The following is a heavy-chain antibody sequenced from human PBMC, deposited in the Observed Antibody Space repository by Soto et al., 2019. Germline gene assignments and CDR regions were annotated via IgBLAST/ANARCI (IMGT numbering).Heavy chain of an antibody. CDR2: IIPIFGTA. Sequence: GASVKVSCKASGGTFSSYAISWVRQAPGQGLEWMGGIIPIFGTANYAQKFQGRVTITADKSTSTAYMELSSLRSEDTAVYYCASGFGDSSHFIGPGWFDPWGQGTLVTVSS. D-gene: IGHD3-22*01. J-gene: IGHJ5*02. CDR3: ASGFGDSSHFIGPGWFDP. V-gene: IGHV1-69*06. CDR1: GGTFSSYA.